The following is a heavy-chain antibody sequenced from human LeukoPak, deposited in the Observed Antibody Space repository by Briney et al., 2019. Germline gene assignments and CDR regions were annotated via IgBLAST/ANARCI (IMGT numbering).Heavy chain of an antibody. CDR3: AKWGDYDVLTGYYVSDF. D-gene: IGHD3-9*01. Sequence: PGGSLRLSCAASGFIFSNYAMYWVRQAPGKGLEWVSAISGRSDNTYYADSVKGRFTLSRDSSKNTLYLQMNSLRADDTAVYYCAKWGDYDVLTGYYVSDFWVQGTLVTVSS. CDR2: ISGRSDNT. V-gene: IGHV3-23*01. J-gene: IGHJ4*02. CDR1: GFIFSNYA.